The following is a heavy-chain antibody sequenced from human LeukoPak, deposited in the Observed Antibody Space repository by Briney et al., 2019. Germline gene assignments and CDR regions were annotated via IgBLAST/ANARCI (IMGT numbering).Heavy chain of an antibody. J-gene: IGHJ1*01. CDR3: ARDGEHIVVVTAIPRAEYFQH. Sequence: ASVEVSCKASGYTFTSYYMHWVRQAPGQGLEWMGIINPSGGSTSYAQKFQGRVTMTRDTSTSTVYMELSSLRSEDTAVYYCARDGEHIVVVTAIPRAEYFQHWGQGTLVTVSS. D-gene: IGHD2-21*02. CDR1: GYTFTSYY. V-gene: IGHV1-46*01. CDR2: INPSGGST.